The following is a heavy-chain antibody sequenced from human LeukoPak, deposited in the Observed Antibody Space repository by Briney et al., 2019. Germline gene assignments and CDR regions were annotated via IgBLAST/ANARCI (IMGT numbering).Heavy chain of an antibody. CDR1: GYTFTSYG. J-gene: IGHJ4*02. V-gene: IGHV1-8*02. CDR3: VTSGYNSGDY. Sequence: ASVKVSCKASGYTFTSYGIGWVRQATGQGLEWMGWMNPDIGNTGYAQKFQGRVTMTRNISISTAYMELSSLRSEDTAVYYCVTSGYNSGDYWGQGTLVTVSS. D-gene: IGHD3-22*01. CDR2: MNPDIGNT.